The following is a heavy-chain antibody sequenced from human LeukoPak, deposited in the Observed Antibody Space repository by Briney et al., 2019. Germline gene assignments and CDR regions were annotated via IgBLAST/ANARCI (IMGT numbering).Heavy chain of an antibody. CDR3: ARRGIVAVSEAY. CDR1: GYGFTSYW. V-gene: IGHV5-10-1*01. J-gene: IGHJ4*02. CDR2: IDPSDSYT. D-gene: IGHD6-19*01. Sequence: GESLSISCKGSGYGFTSYWISWVRQMPGKGLEWMGRIDPSDSYTNYSPSFQGHVTISADKSISTAYLQWSSLKASDTAMYYCARRGIVAVSEAYWGQGTLVTVSS.